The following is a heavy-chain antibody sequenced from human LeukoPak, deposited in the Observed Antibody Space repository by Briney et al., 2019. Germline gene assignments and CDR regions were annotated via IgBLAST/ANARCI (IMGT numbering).Heavy chain of an antibody. CDR1: GFTFGDYW. V-gene: IGHV3-74*01. Sequence: GGSLRLSCAASGFTFGDYWMHWVRQAPGKGLVWVSRICPDGTVTNYADSVKARFIISRDNARNTVYLQMNSLRVEDTAAYYCVRDFRSADYWGQGTLVTVSS. CDR2: ICPDGTVT. CDR3: VRDFRSADY. J-gene: IGHJ4*02.